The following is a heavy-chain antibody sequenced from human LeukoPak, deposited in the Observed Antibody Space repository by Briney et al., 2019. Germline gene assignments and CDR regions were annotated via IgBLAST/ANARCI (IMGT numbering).Heavy chain of an antibody. V-gene: IGHV3-23*01. CDR3: ARVRAGVTLGY. CDR1: GFTFSSYA. Sequence: GGSLRLSCAASGFTFSSYAMSWVRQAPGKGLEWVSAISGSGGSTYYADSVKGRFTISRDNAKNSLYLQMNSLRAEDTAVYYCARVRAGVTLGYWGQGTLVTVSS. CDR2: ISGSGGST. J-gene: IGHJ4*02. D-gene: IGHD5-18*01.